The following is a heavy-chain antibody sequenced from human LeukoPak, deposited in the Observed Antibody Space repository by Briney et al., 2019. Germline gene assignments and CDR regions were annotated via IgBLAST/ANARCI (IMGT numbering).Heavy chain of an antibody. V-gene: IGHV1-69*13. D-gene: IGHD4-23*01. J-gene: IGHJ4*02. CDR1: GGTFSSYA. CDR2: IIPIFGTA. CDR3: AKKFNYGGNSVFVIDY. Sequence: SVKVSCKASGGTFSSYAISWVRQAPGQGLEWMGGIIPIFGTANYAQKFQGRVTITADESTSTAYMELSSLRSEDTAVYYCAKKFNYGGNSVFVIDYWGQGTLVTVSS.